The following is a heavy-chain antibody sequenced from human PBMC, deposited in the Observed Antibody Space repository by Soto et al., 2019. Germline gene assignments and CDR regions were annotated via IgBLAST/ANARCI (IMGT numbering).Heavy chain of an antibody. CDR1: GGTFSSYA. V-gene: IGHV1-69*13. CDR3: GRGDPSFRQLVQDY. J-gene: IGHJ4*02. CDR2: IIPIFGTA. D-gene: IGHD6-13*01. Sequence: SVKVSCKASGGTFSSYAISWVRQAPGQGLEWMGGIIPIFGTANYAQKFQGRVTITADESTSTAYMELSSLRSEDTAVYYCGRGDPSFRQLVQDYWGQGTLVTVSS.